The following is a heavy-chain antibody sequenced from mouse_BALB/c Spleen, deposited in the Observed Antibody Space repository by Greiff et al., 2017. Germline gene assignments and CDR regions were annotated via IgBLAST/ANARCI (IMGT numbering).Heavy chain of an antibody. CDR3: AIDYYYGSSYGAMDY. Sequence: QVQLQQSGAELVRPGTSVKISCKASGYTFTNYWLGWVKQRPGHGLEWIGDIYPGGGYTNYNEKFKGKATLTADTSSSTAYMQLSSLTSEDSAVYFCAIDYYYGSSYGAMDYWGQGTSVTVSS. CDR2: IYPGGGYT. CDR1: GYTFTNYW. V-gene: IGHV1-63*02. D-gene: IGHD1-1*01. J-gene: IGHJ4*01.